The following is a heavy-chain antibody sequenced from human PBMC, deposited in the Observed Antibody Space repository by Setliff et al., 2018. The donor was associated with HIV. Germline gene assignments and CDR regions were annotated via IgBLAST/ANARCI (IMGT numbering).Heavy chain of an antibody. CDR3: ARSGCDGRSCYSNSVIVV. D-gene: IGHD2-15*01. Sequence: SETLSLTCAVSGGSISSSNWWSWVRQPPGKGLEWIGEIYHSGSTNYNPSIKSRVTISVDKSKNQFSLKLSSVTAADTAVYYCARSGCDGRSCYSNSVIVVWGQGIPVTVSS. CDR1: GGSISSSNW. CDR2: IYHSGST. J-gene: IGHJ4*02. V-gene: IGHV4-4*02.